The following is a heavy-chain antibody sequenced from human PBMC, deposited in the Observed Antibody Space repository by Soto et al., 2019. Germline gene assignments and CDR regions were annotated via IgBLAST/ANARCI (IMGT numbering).Heavy chain of an antibody. V-gene: IGHV1-2*04. CDR2: ISPNSGGT. J-gene: IGHJ4*02. CDR3: ARSQSPRRHPFGY. CDR1: RYTFRDYS. Sequence: SVKVSWKYPRYTFRDYSIHSLRHSPGQGLEWMGWISPNSGGTKYAQTFQGWVTMTRDTSISTAFMELSRLRSDDTAMYFCARSQSPRRHPFGYWGQGTLVTVSS.